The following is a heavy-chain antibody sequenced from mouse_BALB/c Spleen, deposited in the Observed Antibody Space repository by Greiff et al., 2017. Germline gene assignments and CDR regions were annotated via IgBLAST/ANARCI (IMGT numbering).Heavy chain of an antibody. CDR2: ISYSGST. J-gene: IGHJ4*01. Sequence: VHVKQSGPSLVKPSQTLSLTCSVTGDSITSGYWNWIRKFPGNKLEYMGYISYSGSTYYNPSLKSRISITRDTSKNQYYLQLNSVTTEDTATYYCARFPYYYGSRAYAMDYWGQGTSVTVSS. CDR3: ARFPYYYGSRAYAMDY. CDR1: GDSITSGY. D-gene: IGHD1-1*01. V-gene: IGHV3-8*02.